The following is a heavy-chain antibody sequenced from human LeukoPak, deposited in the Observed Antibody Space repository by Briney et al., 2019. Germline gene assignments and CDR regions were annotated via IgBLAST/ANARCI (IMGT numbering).Heavy chain of an antibody. J-gene: IGHJ4*02. CDR2: IYYSEST. D-gene: IGHD3-3*01. CDR1: GGSISSHY. CDR3: ARGGSPYDFWSGYPDY. Sequence: SETLSLTCTVSGGSISSHYWSWIRQPPGKGLEWIGYIYYSESTNYNPSLKSRVTISVDTSKNQFSLKLSSVTAADTAVYYCARGGSPYDFWSGYPDYWGQGTLVTVSS. V-gene: IGHV4-59*11.